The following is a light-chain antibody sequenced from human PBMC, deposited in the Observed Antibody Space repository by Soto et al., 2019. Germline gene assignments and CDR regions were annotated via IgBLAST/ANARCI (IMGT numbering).Light chain of an antibody. CDR1: QTVSSSY. Sequence: IVWTQSPGTLSLSQEERATLSCRASQTVSSSYLAWYQQKPGQAPRLLIYGVSSRATGIPARFSGSGSGTDFTLTISRLEPEDFAVYYCQQYGSLGTFGQGAKVDIK. CDR2: GVS. J-gene: IGKJ1*01. V-gene: IGKV3-20*01. CDR3: QQYGSLGT.